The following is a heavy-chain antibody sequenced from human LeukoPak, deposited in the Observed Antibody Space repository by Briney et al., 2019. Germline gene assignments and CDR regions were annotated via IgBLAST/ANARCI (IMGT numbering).Heavy chain of an antibody. D-gene: IGHD3-22*01. CDR2: INWNGGST. CDR1: GFTFDDYG. J-gene: IGHJ4*02. CDR3: ARDMDYYDSLSSSSGLDY. Sequence: PGGSLRLSCAASGFTFDDYGMSWVRQAPGKGVEWVSGINWNGGSTGYADSVKGRFTISRDNAKNSLYLQMNSLRAEDTALYYCARDMDYYDSLSSSSGLDYWGQGTLVTVSS. V-gene: IGHV3-20*04.